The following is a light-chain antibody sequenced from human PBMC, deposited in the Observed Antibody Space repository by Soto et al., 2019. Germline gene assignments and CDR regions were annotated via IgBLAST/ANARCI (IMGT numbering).Light chain of an antibody. CDR2: DNN. V-gene: IGLV1-47*02. J-gene: IGLJ1*01. CDR1: RSNIGSNA. CDR3: AAWDDSLSASYV. Sequence: QSALTQPPSASGAPGQRVTISSSGSRSNIGSNAVSWYQQLPGKAPKLLIYDNNQRPSGVPDRFSGSKSGTSASLAISGLRSEDEADYYCAAWDDSLSASYVFGTGTKVTVL.